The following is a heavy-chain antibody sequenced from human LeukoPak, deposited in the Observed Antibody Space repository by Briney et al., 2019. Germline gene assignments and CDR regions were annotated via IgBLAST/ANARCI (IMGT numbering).Heavy chain of an antibody. Sequence: GGSLRLSCAASGFTVSSNYMSWVRQAPGKGLEWVSVIYSGGSTYYADSVKGRFTISRDNSKNTLYLQMNSLRAEDTAVYYCAREFNTAMVDKYYFDYWGQGTLVTVSS. V-gene: IGHV3-53*01. D-gene: IGHD5-18*01. CDR3: AREFNTAMVDKYYFDY. CDR2: IYSGGST. J-gene: IGHJ4*02. CDR1: GFTVSSNY.